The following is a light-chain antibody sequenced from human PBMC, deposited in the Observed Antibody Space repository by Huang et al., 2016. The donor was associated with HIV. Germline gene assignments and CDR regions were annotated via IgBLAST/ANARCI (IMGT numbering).Light chain of an antibody. J-gene: IGKJ1*01. V-gene: IGKV2-28*01. CDR2: LGS. CDR3: MQALDTPRCT. Sequence: IVMTQSPQLLSVTPGEPASISCRSSESLLHSNGHNYLDWYLQKPGQSPQLLIYLGSNRASGVPDRFSGTGSGTDFTLKISRVESEDVGVYYCMQALDTPRCTFGQGTKVEIK. CDR1: ESLLHSNGHNY.